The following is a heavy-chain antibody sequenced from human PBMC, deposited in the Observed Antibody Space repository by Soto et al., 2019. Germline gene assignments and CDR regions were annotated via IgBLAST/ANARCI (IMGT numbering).Heavy chain of an antibody. D-gene: IGHD2-15*01. J-gene: IGHJ4*02. CDR3: ARSGGLDRDFNY. Sequence: QVQLVQSGAEVKKPGSSVKVSCKASGGTFSSDSFSWVRQAPGQGLEWMGGIIPMFDTPIYAQKFQDRVTITADESTSTAYMPRSSLRSGDTAVYYCARSGGLDRDFNYWGQGSLVTVSS. CDR2: IIPMFDTP. CDR1: GGTFSSDS. V-gene: IGHV1-69*12.